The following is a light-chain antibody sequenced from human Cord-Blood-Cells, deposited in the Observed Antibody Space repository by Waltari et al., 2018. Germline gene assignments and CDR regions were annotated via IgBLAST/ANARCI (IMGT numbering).Light chain of an antibody. CDR1: SSDVGGYNY. J-gene: IGLJ1*01. V-gene: IGLV2-11*01. Sequence: QSALTQPRSVSGSPGQSVTISCTGTSSDVGGYNYVSWYHQHPGKAPKLMIYDVSKGPSGFPVRFSRSKSGNTASLAISGLQAEDEADYYCCSYAGSYTLGFGTGTKVTVL. CDR3: CSYAGSYTLG. CDR2: DVS.